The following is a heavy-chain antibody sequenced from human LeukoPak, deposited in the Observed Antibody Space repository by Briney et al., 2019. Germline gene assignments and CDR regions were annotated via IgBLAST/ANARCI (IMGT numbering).Heavy chain of an antibody. CDR3: GLEMSAMSVIDH. Sequence: PGGSLRLSCAASGITFSRSWMSWVRQAPGKGLEWVAFIKEDGGEIFYVDSVKGRFTMSRDNAKNSLYLQMNSLRVEDTGVYYCGLEMSAMSVIDHWGQGTLVTVSS. CDR2: IKEDGGEI. V-gene: IGHV3-7*02. CDR1: GITFSRSW. J-gene: IGHJ4*02. D-gene: IGHD5-24*01.